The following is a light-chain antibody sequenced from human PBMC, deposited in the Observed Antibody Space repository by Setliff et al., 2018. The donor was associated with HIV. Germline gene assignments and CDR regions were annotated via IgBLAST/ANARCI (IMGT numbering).Light chain of an antibody. V-gene: IGLV2-11*01. CDR2: DVS. CDR1: SSDVGGYNY. Sequence: QSVLTQPRSVSGSPGQSVTISCTGTSSDVGGYNYVSWYQQHPGKAPKLMIYDVSKWPSGVPDRFSGSKSGSTASLTISGLQAEDEADYYCCSYAGTDVVFGGGTKVTVL. CDR3: CSYAGTDVV. J-gene: IGLJ2*01.